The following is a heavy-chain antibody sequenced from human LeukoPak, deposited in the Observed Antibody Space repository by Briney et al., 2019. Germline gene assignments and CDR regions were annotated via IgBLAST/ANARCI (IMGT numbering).Heavy chain of an antibody. CDR3: ARERMPTYCSGGSCYGPVDY. CDR2: INPNSGGT. CDR1: GYTFTSYY. D-gene: IGHD2-15*01. V-gene: IGHV1-2*02. Sequence: GASVKVSCKASGYTFTSYYMHWVRQAPGQGLEWMGWINPNSGGTNYAQKFQGRVTMTRDTSISTAYMELSRLRSDDTAVYYCARERMPTYCSGGSCYGPVDYWGQGTLVTVSS. J-gene: IGHJ4*02.